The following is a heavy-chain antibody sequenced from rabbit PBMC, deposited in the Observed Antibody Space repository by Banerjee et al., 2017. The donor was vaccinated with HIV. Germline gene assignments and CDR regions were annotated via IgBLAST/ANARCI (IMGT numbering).Heavy chain of an antibody. Sequence: QSLEESGGDLVKPGASLTLTCTASGFSLSNKYWICWVRQAPGKGLEWIACIYAGSSGITGYATWAKGRFTISKTSSTTVTLQMTSLTAADTATYFCARQAGSSYWPEYGMDLWGPGTLVTVS. J-gene: IGHJ6*01. CDR1: GFSLSNKYW. CDR3: ARQAGSSYWPEYGMDL. D-gene: IGHD8-1*01. V-gene: IGHV1S40*01. CDR2: IYAGSSGIT.